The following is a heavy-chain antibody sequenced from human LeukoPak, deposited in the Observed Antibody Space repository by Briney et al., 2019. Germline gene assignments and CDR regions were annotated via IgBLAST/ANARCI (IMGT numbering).Heavy chain of an antibody. CDR2: ISAYTGNT. CDR1: GYTVTSYG. J-gene: IGHJ6*03. Sequence: ASVKVSCKASGYTVTSYGISWVRQGPGQGLEWMGWISAYTGNTNYAQKLQGRVTMTTDTSTSTAYMELRSLRSDDTAVYYCARDGHGDCSSTSCFYYYYYMDVWGKGTTVSVSS. V-gene: IGHV1-18*01. CDR3: ARDGHGDCSSTSCFYYYYYMDV. D-gene: IGHD2-2*01.